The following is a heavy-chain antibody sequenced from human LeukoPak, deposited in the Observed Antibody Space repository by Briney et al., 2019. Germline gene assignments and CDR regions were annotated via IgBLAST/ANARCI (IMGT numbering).Heavy chain of an antibody. CDR3: ARDARESGSALDY. Sequence: GASVKVSCKASGGTFSSYAISWGRQAPGQGLEWMGGIIPIFGTANYAQKFQGRVTITADESTSTAYMELSSLRSEDTAVYYCARDARESGSALDYWGQGTLVTVSS. D-gene: IGHD1-26*01. J-gene: IGHJ4*02. CDR2: IIPIFGTA. V-gene: IGHV1-69*13. CDR1: GGTFSSYA.